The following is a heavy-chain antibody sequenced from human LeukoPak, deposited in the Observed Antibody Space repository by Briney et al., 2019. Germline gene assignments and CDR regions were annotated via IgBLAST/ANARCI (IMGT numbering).Heavy chain of an antibody. Sequence: GGSLRLSCAASGFTFSNYGMNWVRQAPGRGLEWVSWISGSGGSTYYADSVKGRFTISRDNSKYTLYLQVNGLRAEDTAIYYCAKKRVLVVPAADFDYWGQGTLVTVSS. J-gene: IGHJ4*02. CDR1: GFTFSNYG. D-gene: IGHD2-2*01. CDR2: ISGSGGST. V-gene: IGHV3-23*01. CDR3: AKKRVLVVPAADFDY.